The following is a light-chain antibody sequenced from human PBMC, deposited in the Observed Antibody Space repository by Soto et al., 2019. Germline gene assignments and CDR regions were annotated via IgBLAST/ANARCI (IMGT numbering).Light chain of an antibody. V-gene: IGLV2-14*01. CDR1: SNDIGGYDF. J-gene: IGLJ3*02. Sequence: QAVVTQPASVSGSPGQSITISCTGTSNDIGGYDFVSWYQQHPGKAPKLTIYEVTNRPSGVSNRFSGSKSGKTASLTISGLQAEDEADYYCSSYTTSSTWVFGGGTKVTVL. CDR3: SSYTTSSTWV. CDR2: EVT.